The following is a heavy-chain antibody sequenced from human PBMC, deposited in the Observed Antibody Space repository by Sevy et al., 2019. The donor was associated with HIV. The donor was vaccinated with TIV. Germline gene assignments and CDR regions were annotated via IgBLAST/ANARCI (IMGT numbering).Heavy chain of an antibody. D-gene: IGHD2-8*02. V-gene: IGHV3-23*01. J-gene: IGHJ4*02. CDR3: AREGCTEPHDY. CDR1: GFTFAKYS. Sequence: GGSLRLSCAASGFTFAKYSMSWVRQAPGKGLEWVSTFSFGCGRINYADSVKGRFTISRDDSKNTLFLQMNSLRAEDTATYFCAREGCTEPHDYWGQGTLVSVSS. CDR2: FSFGCGRI.